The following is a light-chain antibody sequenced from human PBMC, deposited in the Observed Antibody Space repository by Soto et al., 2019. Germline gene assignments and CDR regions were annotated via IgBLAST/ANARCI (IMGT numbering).Light chain of an antibody. CDR2: DAY. V-gene: IGLV2-14*03. CDR1: RSDIGGYNY. CDR3: SSHTDDRSYI. J-gene: IGLJ1*01. Sequence: QSALTQPASVSGSPGQSITISCIGTRSDIGGYNYVSWHQQHPGKAPKLMIYDAYERPLGVSNRCSGSKSGNTASLTISGLQNEDEADYYCSSHTDDRSYIVGSGTKVTVL.